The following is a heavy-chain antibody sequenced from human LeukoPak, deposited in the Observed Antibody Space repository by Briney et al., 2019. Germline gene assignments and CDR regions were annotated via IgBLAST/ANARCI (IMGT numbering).Heavy chain of an antibody. CDR1: GFTFTGYY. V-gene: IGHV1-2*02. CDR3: AREGSSGQDWYAFDV. D-gene: IGHD5-12*01. J-gene: IGHJ3*01. Sequence: ASVKVSCKASGFTFTGYYVQWLRQAPGQGLEWVGWMYFNSGATRYAPKFQGRVTMTRDTSMNTAYMELSSLRAEDTAMYYCAREGSSGQDWYAFDVWGQETMVTVSS. CDR2: MYFNSGAT.